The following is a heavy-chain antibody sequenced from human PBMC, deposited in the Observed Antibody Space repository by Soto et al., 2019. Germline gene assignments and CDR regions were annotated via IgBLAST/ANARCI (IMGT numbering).Heavy chain of an antibody. D-gene: IGHD5-12*01. V-gene: IGHV4-4*07. CDR3: AREGSYSAYNFAHGIQLWAFDF. CDR1: GGSINTFY. CDR2: IFSSGST. J-gene: IGHJ4*02. Sequence: SETLSLTCTVSGGSINTFYWSWVRQPAGKGLEWIGRIFSSGSTSFNPSLESRVAMSVDTSKNHFSLNLSSVTTADMAVYYCAREGSYSAYNFAHGIQLWAFDFWGQGALVTVSS.